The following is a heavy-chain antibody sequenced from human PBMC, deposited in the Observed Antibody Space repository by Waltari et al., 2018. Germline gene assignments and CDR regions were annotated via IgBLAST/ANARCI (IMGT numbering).Heavy chain of an antibody. Sequence: QVQLQQWGAGVLKPSETLSLTCAVYGGSFSGYYWSWIGQPPGKGREWIGEINHSGRTNYNPSLKSRVTISVDTSKNQFSLKLSSVTAADTAVYYCARGFYLLAAPSRYFDLWGRGTLVTVSS. CDR3: ARGFYLLAAPSRYFDL. V-gene: IGHV4-34*01. D-gene: IGHD6-13*01. J-gene: IGHJ2*01. CDR2: INHSGRT. CDR1: GGSFSGYY.